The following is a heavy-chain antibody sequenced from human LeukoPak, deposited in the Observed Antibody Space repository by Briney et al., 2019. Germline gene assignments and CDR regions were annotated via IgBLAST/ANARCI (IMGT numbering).Heavy chain of an antibody. CDR3: AKGRVVAGSKSLTYHWLDP. D-gene: IGHD6-19*01. CDR2: INPNSGGP. J-gene: IGHJ5*02. CDR1: GYTFNDYY. V-gene: IGHV1-2*02. Sequence: ASVSVSCTASGYTFNDYYLHCRRQAPGQGLGWMGWINPNSGGPKYAQRFQGRVTMTRDTSISTAYMGLSRLRSDDTAVYYCAKGRVVAGSKSLTYHWLDPWGQGTLVTVSS.